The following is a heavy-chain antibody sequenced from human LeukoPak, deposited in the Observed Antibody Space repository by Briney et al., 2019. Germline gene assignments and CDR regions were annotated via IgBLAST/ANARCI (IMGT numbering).Heavy chain of an antibody. V-gene: IGHV4-59*01. Sequence: SETLSLTCTGSGGSISSYYWSWLRQRPGKGMEWSGYIYYSGSNNYNPSLKRRVTISVDTSNNQFSLKLSSVTAADTAVYYCARHKGYYGSGSFNGWFDPWGQGTLVTVSS. CDR2: IYYSGSN. CDR3: ARHKGYYGSGSFNGWFDP. J-gene: IGHJ5*02. D-gene: IGHD3-10*01. CDR1: GGSISSYY.